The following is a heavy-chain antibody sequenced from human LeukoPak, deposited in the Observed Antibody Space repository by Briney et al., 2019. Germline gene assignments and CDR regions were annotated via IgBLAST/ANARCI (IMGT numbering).Heavy chain of an antibody. CDR3: ARTYYDIFTGSHFSNWFDP. D-gene: IGHD3-9*01. V-gene: IGHV4-39*07. CDR1: GDSISSSYYY. Sequence: SETLSLTCTGSGDSISSSYYYGGWIRQPPGRGLEWIGSMFYSGSTNYNPSLKSRVTISVDTSKNQFSLKLSSVTAADTAVYYCARTYYDIFTGSHFSNWFDPWGQGTLVTVSS. J-gene: IGHJ5*02. CDR2: MFYSGST.